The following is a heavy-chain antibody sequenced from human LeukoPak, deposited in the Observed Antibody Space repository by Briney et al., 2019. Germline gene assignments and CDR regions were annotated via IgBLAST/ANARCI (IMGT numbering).Heavy chain of an antibody. V-gene: IGHV3-21*01. J-gene: IGHJ5*02. D-gene: IGHD3-9*01. Sequence: GGSLRLSCAASGFTFSSYSMNWVRQVPGKGLEWVSFISSSSSYIYYADSVQGRFTISRDNAKNSLYLQMNSLRAEDTAVYYYARAAIFGWFDPWGQGTLVTVSS. CDR1: GFTFSSYS. CDR2: ISSSSSYI. CDR3: ARAAIFGWFDP.